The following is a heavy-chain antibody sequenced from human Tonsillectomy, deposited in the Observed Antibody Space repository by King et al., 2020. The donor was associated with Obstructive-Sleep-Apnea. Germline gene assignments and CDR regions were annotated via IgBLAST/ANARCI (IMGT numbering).Heavy chain of an antibody. D-gene: IGHD2-8*01. Sequence: QLVQSGAEVKKPGSSVKVSCKASGGTFSSHAISWVRQAPGQGLEWMGGIIPISNTANYAQKFQGRVTITADESTSTAYMGLSSLRSEDTAVYYCARGHVSHYYYGMDVWGQGTTVTVSS. CDR3: ARGHVSHYYYGMDV. V-gene: IGHV1-69*01. J-gene: IGHJ6*02. CDR1: GGTFSSHA. CDR2: IIPISNTA.